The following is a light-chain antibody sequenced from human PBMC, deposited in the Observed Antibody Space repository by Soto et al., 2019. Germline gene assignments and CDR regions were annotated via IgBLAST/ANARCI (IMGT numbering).Light chain of an antibody. CDR2: EVS. V-gene: IGLV2-14*01. J-gene: IGLJ2*01. CDR3: CSYTSSNTLV. Sequence: QSALTQPASVSGSPGQSITISCTGTSSDVGAYSYVSWYQQHPGKASKLMIFEVSDRPSGVSNRFSGSKSGNTASLTISGLQAEDEADYYCCSYTSSNTLVFGGGTKLTVL. CDR1: SSDVGAYSY.